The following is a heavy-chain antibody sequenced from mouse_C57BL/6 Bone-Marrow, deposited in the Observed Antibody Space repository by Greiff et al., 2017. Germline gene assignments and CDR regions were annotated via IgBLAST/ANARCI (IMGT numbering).Heavy chain of an antibody. V-gene: IGHV1-9*01. Sequence: VKVVESGAELMKPGASVKLSCKATGYTFTGYWIEWVKQRPGHGLEWIGEILPGSGSTNYNEKFKGKATFTADTSSNTAYMQLSSLTTEDSAIYYCAHQGITTVPWYFDVWGTGTTVTVSS. CDR1: GYTFTGYW. CDR3: AHQGITTVPWYFDV. D-gene: IGHD1-1*01. CDR2: ILPGSGST. J-gene: IGHJ1*03.